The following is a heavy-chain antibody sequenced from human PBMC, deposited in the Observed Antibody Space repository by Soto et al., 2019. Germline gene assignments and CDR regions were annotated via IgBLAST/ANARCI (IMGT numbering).Heavy chain of an antibody. CDR1: GGSISSYY. CDR3: AREAVYDSSGYYDY. D-gene: IGHD3-22*01. J-gene: IGHJ4*02. V-gene: IGHV4-59*01. Sequence: QVQLQESGPGLVKPSETLSLTCTVSGGSISSYYWSWIRQPPGKGLEWIGYIYYSGSTNYNPSLNSRVTISVDTSKNQFSLKLSSVTAADTAVYYCAREAVYDSSGYYDYWGQGTLVTVSS. CDR2: IYYSGST.